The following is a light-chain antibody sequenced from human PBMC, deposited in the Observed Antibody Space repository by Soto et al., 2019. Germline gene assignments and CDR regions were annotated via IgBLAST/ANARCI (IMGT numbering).Light chain of an antibody. CDR1: QSLLHLTGETF. Sequence: DVVMTQPPLSLSVAPGQPASISCTSSQSLLHLTGETFLFWYLQKPGQSPQLLIYEVSTRVSGVPDRFSGSGSGTDFTLEISRVETDDVGIYYCMQSTQLPPTFGQGTRLGIE. CDR2: EVS. CDR3: MQSTQLPPT. V-gene: IGKV2D-29*02. J-gene: IGKJ5*01.